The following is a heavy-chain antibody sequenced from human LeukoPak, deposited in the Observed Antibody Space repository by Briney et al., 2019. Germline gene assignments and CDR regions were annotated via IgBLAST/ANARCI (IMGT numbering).Heavy chain of an antibody. CDR3: ATTADRF. J-gene: IGHJ4*02. CDR1: GGSISSYY. CDR2: IYYSGST. V-gene: IGHV4-59*04. Sequence: SETLSLTCTVSGGSISSYYWSWIRQPPGKGLEWIGYIYYSGSTYYNPSLKSRVTISVDTSKNQFSLKLSSVTAADTAVYYCATTADRFWGQGTLVTVSS. D-gene: IGHD1-1*01.